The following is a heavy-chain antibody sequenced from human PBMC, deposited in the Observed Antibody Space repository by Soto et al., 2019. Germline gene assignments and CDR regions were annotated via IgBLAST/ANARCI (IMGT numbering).Heavy chain of an antibody. CDR2: VYYDGST. J-gene: IGHJ6*04. Sequence: SETLSLTCTVSGGSISSDFWTWLRQPPGKGLEWIGRVYYDGSTNYNPSLNSRVTISVDTTKTQFSLRLNSVSAADTALYYCAKVTVEALDVWGKGITVTVSS. CDR3: AKVTVEALDV. V-gene: IGHV4-59*01. D-gene: IGHD3-10*01. CDR1: GGSISSDF.